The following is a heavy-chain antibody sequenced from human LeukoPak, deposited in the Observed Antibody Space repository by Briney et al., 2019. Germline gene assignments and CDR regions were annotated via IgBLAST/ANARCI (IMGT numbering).Heavy chain of an antibody. CDR1: GYTFSNYG. Sequence: ASVKVSCKASGYTFSNYGITWVRQAPGQGLEWMGWISGYNGNTNFVQKLQGRVSMTTDTSAYTSDMELRSLRSDDTAVYYCARSLGDSSGYYPLPFDYWGQGTLVIVSS. CDR2: ISGYNGNT. CDR3: ARSLGDSSGYYPLPFDY. V-gene: IGHV1-18*01. J-gene: IGHJ4*02. D-gene: IGHD3-22*01.